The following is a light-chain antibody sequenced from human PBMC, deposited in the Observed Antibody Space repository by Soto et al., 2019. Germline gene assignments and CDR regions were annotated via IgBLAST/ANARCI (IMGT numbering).Light chain of an antibody. CDR3: LQDFNYPLT. CDR1: QDIKKD. CDR2: VAS. J-gene: IGKJ4*01. V-gene: IGKV1-6*01. Sequence: AIQMTQPPSSLSASVGDRVTITCRASQDIKKDLGWYQQKPGKAPKLLIYVASSLQSGVPSRFSGSGSGTDFTLTISSLQPEDFATYYCLQDFNYPLTFGGGTKVEVK.